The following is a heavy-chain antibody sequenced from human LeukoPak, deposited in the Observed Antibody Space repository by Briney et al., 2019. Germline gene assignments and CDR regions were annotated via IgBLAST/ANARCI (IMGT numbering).Heavy chain of an antibody. V-gene: IGHV3-64*01. Sequence: GGSLRLSCAASGFTFSEYSMHWVRQARQSVLEYVSAINTNGGSTYYANSVKGRFTISRDDPKNTLDLQMGSLRPEDMAVYYCARGFRYYGSGIDYWGQGTLVTVSS. CDR1: GFTFSEYS. CDR3: ARGFRYYGSGIDY. J-gene: IGHJ4*02. D-gene: IGHD3-10*01. CDR2: INTNGGST.